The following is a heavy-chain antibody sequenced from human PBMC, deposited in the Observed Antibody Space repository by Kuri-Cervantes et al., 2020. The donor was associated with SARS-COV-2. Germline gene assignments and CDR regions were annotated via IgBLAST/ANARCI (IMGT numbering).Heavy chain of an antibody. D-gene: IGHD1-26*01. CDR3: AASGPKYSGNYYGLNY. CDR1: DFTFNKAW. Sequence: GESLKISCVGSDFTFNKAWLFWVRQAPGKGLQWVGRIRTKSEGETTDYAAPLQGRVTISSDDSKNTLYLQMNRLKIGDTAVYYCAASGPKYSGNYYGLNYWGQGALVTVSS. V-gene: IGHV3-15*07. CDR2: IRTKSEGETT. J-gene: IGHJ4*02.